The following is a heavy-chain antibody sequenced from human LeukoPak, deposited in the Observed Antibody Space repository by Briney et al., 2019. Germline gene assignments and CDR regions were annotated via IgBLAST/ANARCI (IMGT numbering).Heavy chain of an antibody. J-gene: IGHJ4*02. V-gene: IGHV1-8*02. CDR1: GFSFTSYD. CDR3: ARDFDGGGDY. CDR2: MNPNSGSA. Sequence: ASVKVSCKASGFSFTSYDINWVRQAAGQGLEWMGWMNPNSGSAAYEQKFQDRVTMTRDTSTSTVYMELSSLRSEDTAVYYCARDFDGGGDYWGQGTLVTVSS.